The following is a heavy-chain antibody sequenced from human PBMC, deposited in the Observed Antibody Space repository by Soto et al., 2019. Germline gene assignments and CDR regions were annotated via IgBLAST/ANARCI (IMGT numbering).Heavy chain of an antibody. CDR2: IYYSGST. Sequence: PSETLSLTRTVSGGYISSSSYYWGWIRKPPGKGLEWIGSIYYSGSTYYNPSLKSRVTVSVDTSKNQFSLKLSSVTAADTAVYYCARHLGFLTGPSLGWFDPWGQGTLVTVSS. J-gene: IGHJ5*02. V-gene: IGHV4-39*01. D-gene: IGHD3-9*01. CDR1: GGYISSSSYY. CDR3: ARHLGFLTGPSLGWFDP.